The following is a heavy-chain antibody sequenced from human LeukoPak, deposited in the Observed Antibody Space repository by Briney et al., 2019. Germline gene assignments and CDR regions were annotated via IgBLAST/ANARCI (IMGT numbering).Heavy chain of an antibody. Sequence: ASVKVSCKASGYTFTGYYMHWVRQAPGQGLEWMGWINPNSGGTNYAQKFQGRVTMTRDTSISTAYMELSRLRSDDTAVYYCATDSRGYSSAWYASYDAFDIWGQGTMVTVSS. V-gene: IGHV1-2*02. CDR3: ATDSRGYSSAWYASYDAFDI. CDR2: INPNSGGT. D-gene: IGHD6-19*01. J-gene: IGHJ3*02. CDR1: GYTFTGYY.